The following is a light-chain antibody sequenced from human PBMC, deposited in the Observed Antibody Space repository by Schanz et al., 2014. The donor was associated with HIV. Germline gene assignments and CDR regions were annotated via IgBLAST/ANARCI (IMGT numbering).Light chain of an antibody. Sequence: QSALTQPASVSGSLGQSITISCTGTSGDVGRYDYVSWYQQHPGQAPKLLIYDVTYRPSGISNRFSGSKSGNTASLTISGLQAEDEADYYCNSYTSKNTPIFGGGTKLTVL. CDR2: DVT. CDR3: NSYTSKNTPI. J-gene: IGLJ2*01. V-gene: IGLV2-14*03. CDR1: SGDVGRYDY.